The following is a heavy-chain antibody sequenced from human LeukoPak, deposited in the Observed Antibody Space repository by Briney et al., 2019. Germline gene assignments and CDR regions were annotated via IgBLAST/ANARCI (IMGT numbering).Heavy chain of an antibody. J-gene: IGHJ4*02. V-gene: IGHV3-30*01. D-gene: IGHD5-18*01. CDR3: ARDTAMAYFDY. CDR1: GFTFSSYA. CDR2: ISYDGSNK. Sequence: GGSLRLSCAASGFTFSSYAMHWVRQAPGKGLEWVAVISYDGSNKYYADSVKGRFTISRDNSKNTLYLQMNSLRAEDTAVYYCARDTAMAYFDYWGQRTLVTVSS.